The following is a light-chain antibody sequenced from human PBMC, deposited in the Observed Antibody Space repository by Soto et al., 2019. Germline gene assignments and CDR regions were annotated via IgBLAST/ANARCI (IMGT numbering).Light chain of an antibody. V-gene: IGLV2-14*01. CDR3: SSYTSGSTPLFV. CDR1: SSDVGGYNY. Sequence: QSALTQPASVSGSPGQSITISCTGTSSDVGGYNYVSWYQQHPGKAPKLMIYDVSNRPSGVSNRFSGSKSGNTASLTISGLQADDEADYYCSSYTSGSTPLFVFGTGTKLTVL. CDR2: DVS. J-gene: IGLJ1*01.